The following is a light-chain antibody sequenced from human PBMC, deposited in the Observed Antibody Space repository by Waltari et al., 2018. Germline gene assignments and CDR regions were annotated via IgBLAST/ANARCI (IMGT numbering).Light chain of an antibody. CDR3: QQSYSAPLT. CDR1: QGIRTY. CDR2: AAS. Sequence: DIQLTQSPSSLSASIGDRVSITCRASQGIRTYLAWYQQKPGKVPKVLIYAASSLQSGVPSRFVGSGSGTDFTLTISSLQPEDFATYYCQQSYSAPLTFGGGTKVEIK. J-gene: IGKJ4*01. V-gene: IGKV1-27*01.